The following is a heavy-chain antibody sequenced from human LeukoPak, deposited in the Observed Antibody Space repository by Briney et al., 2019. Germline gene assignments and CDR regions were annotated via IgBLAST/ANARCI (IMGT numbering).Heavy chain of an antibody. V-gene: IGHV3-21*01. CDR1: GFTFSSYS. CDR2: ISSSSSYI. J-gene: IGHJ6*02. D-gene: IGHD7-27*01. CDR3: ARGTANWGSFYYYGMDV. Sequence: GGSLRLSCAASGFTFSSYSMNWVRQAPGKGLEWVSSISSSSSYIYYADSVKGRFTISRDNSKNTLYLQMNSLRAEDTAVYYCARGTANWGSFYYYGMDVWGQGTTVTVSS.